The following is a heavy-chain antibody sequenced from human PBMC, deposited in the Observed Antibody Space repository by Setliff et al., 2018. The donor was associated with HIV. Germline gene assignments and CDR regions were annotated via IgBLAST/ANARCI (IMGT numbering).Heavy chain of an antibody. Sequence: ASVKVSCKTSAYTFNSYYMHWIRQAPGQGLEWMGLIGPSGSSTTYAQNFQGRVTMSRDTSTNTVYMELSSLRSEDTAVYYCARDHITGTTFFDYWGQGTLVTVSS. CDR3: ARDHITGTTFFDY. CDR2: IGPSGSST. V-gene: IGHV1-46*02. D-gene: IGHD1-7*01. CDR1: AYTFNSYY. J-gene: IGHJ4*02.